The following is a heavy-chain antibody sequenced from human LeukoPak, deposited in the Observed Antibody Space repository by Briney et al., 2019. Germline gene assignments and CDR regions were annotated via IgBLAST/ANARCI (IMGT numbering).Heavy chain of an antibody. CDR2: ISSSSSYI. CDR3: AREIGDIVVVPAANDAFDI. D-gene: IGHD2-2*01. Sequence: GGSLRLSCAASGFTFSSYSMNWVRQAPGKGLEWVSSISSSSSYIYYADSVKGRFTISRDNAKNSLYLQMNSPRDEDTAVYYCAREIGDIVVVPAANDAFDIWGQGKMATVSS. J-gene: IGHJ3*02. CDR1: GFTFSSYS. V-gene: IGHV3-21*01.